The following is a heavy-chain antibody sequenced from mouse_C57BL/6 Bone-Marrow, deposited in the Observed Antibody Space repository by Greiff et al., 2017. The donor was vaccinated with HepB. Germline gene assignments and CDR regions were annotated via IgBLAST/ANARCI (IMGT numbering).Heavy chain of an antibody. CDR2: ISDGGSYT. D-gene: IGHD1-1*01. Sequence: EVQLVESGGGLVKPGGSLKLSCAASGFTFSSYAMSWVRQTPEKRLEWVATISDGGSYTYYPDNVKGRFTISRDNAKNNMYLQMSHLKSEDTAMYDWERGGRSKETAWYFDVWGTGTTVTVSS. CDR3: ERGGRSKETAWYFDV. V-gene: IGHV5-4*01. J-gene: IGHJ1*03. CDR1: GFTFSSYA.